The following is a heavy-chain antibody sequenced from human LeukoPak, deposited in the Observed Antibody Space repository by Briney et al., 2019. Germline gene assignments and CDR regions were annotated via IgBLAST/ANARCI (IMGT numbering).Heavy chain of an antibody. V-gene: IGHV3-66*01. J-gene: IGHJ3*02. CDR2: IYSGGST. CDR3: ASVDGYNSGDDAFDI. D-gene: IGHD5-12*01. CDR1: GFTVSSNY. Sequence: GGSLRLSCAASGFTVSSNYMSWVRQAPGKGLEWVSVIYSGGSTYYADSVKGRFTISRDNSKNTLYLQMNSLRAEDTAVYYCASVDGYNSGDDAFDIWGQGTMVTVSS.